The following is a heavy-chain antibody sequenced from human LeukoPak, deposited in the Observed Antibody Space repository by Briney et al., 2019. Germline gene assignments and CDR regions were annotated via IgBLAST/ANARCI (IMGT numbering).Heavy chain of an antibody. J-gene: IGHJ4*02. CDR2: ISSSGNVT. V-gene: IGHV3-11*01. CDR3: EAGIGDC. Sequence: GGSLRLSCGASGFKFSDYYMGWIRQAPGKGLEWLSYISSSGNVTYYADSVKGRFIVSRDNTKSALFLQMNSLRVEDTAVYYCEAGIGDCWGQGALLTVSS. CDR1: GFKFSDYY. D-gene: IGHD6-13*01.